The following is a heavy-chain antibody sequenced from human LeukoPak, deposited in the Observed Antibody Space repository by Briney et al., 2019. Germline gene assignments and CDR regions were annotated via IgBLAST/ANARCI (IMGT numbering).Heavy chain of an antibody. D-gene: IGHD3-22*01. V-gene: IGHV3-48*03. CDR3: ARSLYYDISNYYAPYDY. Sequence: GGSLRLSCAASGFTFSSYEMNWVRQAPGKGLECVSYISNSGSTIYYADSVKGRFTISRDNAKNSLYLQMNSLRAEDTAFYYCARSLYYDISNYYAPYDYWGQGTLVTVSS. CDR2: ISNSGSTI. J-gene: IGHJ4*02. CDR1: GFTFSSYE.